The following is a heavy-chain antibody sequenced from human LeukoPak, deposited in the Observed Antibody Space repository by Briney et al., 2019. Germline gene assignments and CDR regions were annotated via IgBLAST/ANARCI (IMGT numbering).Heavy chain of an antibody. CDR1: GGSFSGYY. CDR3: ARDLMT. CDR2: ITYSGSI. J-gene: IGHJ4*02. V-gene: IGHV4-34*01. Sequence: SETLSLTCAVYGGSFSGYYWSRIRQPPGKGLEWIGEITYSGSIYYNPSLKSRVTISVDTSKNQFSLKLNSVTAADTAVYYCARDLMTWGQGTLVTVSS.